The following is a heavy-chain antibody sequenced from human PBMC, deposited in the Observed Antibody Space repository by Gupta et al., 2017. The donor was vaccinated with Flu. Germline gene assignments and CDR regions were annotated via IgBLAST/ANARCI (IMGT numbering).Heavy chain of an antibody. Sequence: VQLVEAGGGLVKPGGSLRLSCAASGFTFSSNTMNWVRQAPGKGLEWVSSISSSSSNIYYADSVEGRYTISRENAKNSLYLQMNSLRAEDTAVYYCARDSKLDMDVWGKGTTVTVSS. V-gene: IGHV3-21*01. CDR2: ISSSSSNI. D-gene: IGHD3-3*02. CDR1: GFTFSSNT. J-gene: IGHJ6*03. CDR3: ARDSKLDMDV.